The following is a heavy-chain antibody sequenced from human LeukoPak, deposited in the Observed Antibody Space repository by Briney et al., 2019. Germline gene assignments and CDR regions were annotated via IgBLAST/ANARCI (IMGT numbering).Heavy chain of an antibody. CDR3: ASSPQTYYYDSSGYYHENNWFDP. CDR2: IYTSGST. V-gene: IGHV4-4*07. CDR1: GGSISSYY. Sequence: SETPSLTCTVSGGSISSYYWSWIRQPAGKGLEWIGRIYTSGSTNYNPSLKSRVTMSVDTSKNQFSLKLSSVTAADTAVYYCASSPQTYYYDSSGYYHENNWFDPWGQGTLVTVSS. D-gene: IGHD3-22*01. J-gene: IGHJ5*02.